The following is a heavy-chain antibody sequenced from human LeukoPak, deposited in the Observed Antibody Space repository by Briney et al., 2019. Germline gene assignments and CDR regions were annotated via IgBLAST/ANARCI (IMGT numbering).Heavy chain of an antibody. CDR2: IYYSGST. V-gene: IGHV4-30-4*01. Sequence: SETLSLTCTVSGGSISSGDYYWSWIRQPPGKGLEWIGHIYYSGSTYYNPSLKSRVTISVDTSKNQFSLKLSSVTAADTAVYYCARTCGGDCSNFDYWGQGTLVTVSS. D-gene: IGHD2-21*02. CDR3: ARTCGGDCSNFDY. CDR1: GGSISSGDYY. J-gene: IGHJ4*02.